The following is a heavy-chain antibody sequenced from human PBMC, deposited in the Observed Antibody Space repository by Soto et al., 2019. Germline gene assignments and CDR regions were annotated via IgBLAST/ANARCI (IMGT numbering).Heavy chain of an antibody. D-gene: IGHD3-9*01. Sequence: WETLSLTCTVSGGSISSQYCRWILQPPGKGLEWIGYIYYSGSTNYNPSLKSRVTISVDTSKNQFSLKLSSVTAADTAVYYCARQNYDILTGYYSHFDYRGQGTLVTVSS. J-gene: IGHJ4*02. V-gene: IGHV4-59*08. CDR3: ARQNYDILTGYYSHFDY. CDR2: IYYSGST. CDR1: GGSISSQY.